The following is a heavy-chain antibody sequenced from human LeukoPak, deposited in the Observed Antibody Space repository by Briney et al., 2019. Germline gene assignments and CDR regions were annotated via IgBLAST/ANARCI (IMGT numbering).Heavy chain of an antibody. D-gene: IGHD3-9*01. CDR3: ARAYYDILTGYSDAFDI. J-gene: IGHJ3*02. CDR1: GFTFSSYA. Sequence: PGGSLRLSCAASGFTFSSYAMSWVRQAPGKGLEWVANIKQDGSEKYYVDSVKGRFTISRDNAKNSLYLQMNSLRAEDTAVYYCARAYYDILTGYSDAFDIWGQGTMVTVSS. CDR2: IKQDGSEK. V-gene: IGHV3-7*03.